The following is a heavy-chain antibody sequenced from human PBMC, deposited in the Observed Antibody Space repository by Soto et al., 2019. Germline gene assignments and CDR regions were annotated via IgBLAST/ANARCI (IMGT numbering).Heavy chain of an antibody. J-gene: IGHJ5*02. V-gene: IGHV2-5*02. CDR2: IYWDDDK. Sequence: SGPTLVNPTQTLTLACTFSGFSLSTSGVGVGWIRQPPGKALEWLALIYWDDDKRYSPSLKSRLTITKDTSKNQVVLTMTNMDPVDTATYYCARIIVVVPAAIRPHRARVYNWFDPWGQGTLVTVSS. D-gene: IGHD2-2*01. CDR1: GFSLSTSGVG. CDR3: ARIIVVVPAAIRPHRARVYNWFDP.